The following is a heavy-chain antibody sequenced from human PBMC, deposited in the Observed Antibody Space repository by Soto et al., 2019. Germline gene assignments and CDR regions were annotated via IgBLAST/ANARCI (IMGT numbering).Heavy chain of an antibody. V-gene: IGHV4-34*01. Sequence: SETLSLTCAVYGGSFSGYYWTWILQPPGKGLEWIGEISHSANTNYNPSLRGRGTILLDTSTNQFSLTLSSVTAADTAVYYCARGGPFKPYDTGSYFDSRGQGTMVTVSS. CDR1: GGSFSGYY. CDR2: ISHSANT. D-gene: IGHD3-22*01. CDR3: ARGGPFKPYDTGSYFDS. J-gene: IGHJ4*02.